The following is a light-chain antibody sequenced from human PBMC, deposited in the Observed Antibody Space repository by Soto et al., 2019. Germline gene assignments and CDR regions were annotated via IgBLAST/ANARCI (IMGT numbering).Light chain of an antibody. CDR2: AAS. CDR1: QSIAYW. CDR3: QQANSFPLT. V-gene: IGKV1-12*01. J-gene: IGKJ4*01. Sequence: DIQMTQSPSRLSASVGDRVTITCRASQSIAYWLAWYQQKPGKAPNLLIYAASTLETGVPSRFSGSGYGTEFTLTISSLQPEDFATYYCQQANSFPLTFGGGTKVDIK.